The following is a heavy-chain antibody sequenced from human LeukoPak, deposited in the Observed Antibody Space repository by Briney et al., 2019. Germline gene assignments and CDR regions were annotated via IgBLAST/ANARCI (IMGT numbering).Heavy chain of an antibody. V-gene: IGHV4-34*01. CDR2: INHSGYT. D-gene: IGHD4-11*01. J-gene: IGHJ4*02. CDR1: GVSFDDYY. Sequence: SETLSLTCAVSGVSFDDYYWSWVRQTPGKGLEWIGEINHSGYTNDNPSLKSRVTLSIDTSRKQFSLNLRSVTVADAAIYFCTRMTRGHDYWGQGTQVTVSS. CDR3: TRMTRGHDY.